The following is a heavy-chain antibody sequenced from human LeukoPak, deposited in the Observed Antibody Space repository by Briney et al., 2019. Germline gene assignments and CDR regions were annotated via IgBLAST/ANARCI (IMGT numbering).Heavy chain of an antibody. CDR2: IRYDGSNK. J-gene: IGHJ4*02. V-gene: IGHV3-30*02. D-gene: IGHD3-10*01. CDR1: GFTFSNAW. CDR3: AKVSGFGELWGFFFDY. Sequence: GGSLRLSCAASGFTFSNAWMSWVRQTPGKGLEWVAFIRYDGSNKYYADSVKGRFTISRDNSKNTLYVQMNSLRAEDTAVYYCAKVSGFGELWGFFFDYWGQGTLVTVSS.